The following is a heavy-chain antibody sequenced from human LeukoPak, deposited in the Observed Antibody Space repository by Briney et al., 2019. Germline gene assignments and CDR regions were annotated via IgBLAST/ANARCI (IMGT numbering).Heavy chain of an antibody. CDR1: GYTLTSYY. CDR2: INPSGGST. CDR3: AKLSYEGDY. D-gene: IGHD3-16*01. Sequence: ASVKVSCKASGYTLTSYYMHWVRQAPGHGLEWMGIINPSGGSTNYAQKFQGRVTMTRDTSTSTVYMELSSLRSDDTAVYYCAKLSYEGDYWGQGTLVTVSS. V-gene: IGHV1-46*01. J-gene: IGHJ4*02.